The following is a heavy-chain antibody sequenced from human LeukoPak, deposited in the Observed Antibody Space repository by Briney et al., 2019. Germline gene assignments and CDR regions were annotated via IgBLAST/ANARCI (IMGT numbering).Heavy chain of an antibody. Sequence: PGGSLRLSCAASGFIFSTYDMHWVRQGTEKGLEWVSGIGTAGDTYYAASVKGRFTISRENAQNSLYLQMNSLRAGDTAVYYCVRGVMVRSGAYDIWGQGTMVTVSS. CDR2: IGTAGDT. J-gene: IGHJ3*02. D-gene: IGHD2-8*01. CDR1: GFIFSTYD. V-gene: IGHV3-13*01. CDR3: VRGVMVRSGAYDI.